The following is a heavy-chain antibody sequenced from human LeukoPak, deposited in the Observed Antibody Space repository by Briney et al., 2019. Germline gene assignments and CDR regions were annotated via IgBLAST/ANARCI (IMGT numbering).Heavy chain of an antibody. J-gene: IGHJ5*02. D-gene: IGHD6-13*01. CDR2: MNPKSGNT. Sequence: GASVTVSCKASGYSFTTYDVNWVRQAPGQGLEWMGWMNPKSGNTGYAPKFQGRVTMTRNTSIDTAFMELKSLSFEDTAVYYCAKATTTIAAVPHNPWGQGTLVTVSS. V-gene: IGHV1-8*01. CDR1: GYSFTTYD. CDR3: AKATTTIAAVPHNP.